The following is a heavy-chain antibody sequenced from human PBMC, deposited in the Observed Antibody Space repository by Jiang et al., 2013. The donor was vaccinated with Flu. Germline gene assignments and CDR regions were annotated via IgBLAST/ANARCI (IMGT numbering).Heavy chain of an antibody. CDR1: GGTFTNYA. CDR2: FIPLFGTA. D-gene: IGHD6-19*01. J-gene: IGHJ4*02. Sequence: SGAEVKKPGSSVKVSCKASGGTFTNYAITWVRQAPGQGLEWMGGFIPLFGTANYAQKFQGRVTITADESASTAYMELNSLRSEDTAVYYCARYPLNSSGWSIFDYWGQGTQVTVSS. CDR3: ARYPLNSSGWSIFDY. V-gene: IGHV1-69*01.